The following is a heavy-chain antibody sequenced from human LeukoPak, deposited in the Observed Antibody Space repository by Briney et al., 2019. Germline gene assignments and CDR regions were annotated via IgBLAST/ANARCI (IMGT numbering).Heavy chain of an antibody. J-gene: IGHJ4*02. CDR3: AREYCSSTSCYHDY. CDR2: IKQDGSEK. CDR1: GFTFSSYW. Sequence: GGSLRLSCAASGFTFSSYWMSWVRQAPGKGLEWVANIKQDGSEKYYVDSVKGRFTISRDNAKNSLYLQMNSLRAEDTAVYYCAREYCSSTSCYHDYWGQGTLVAVSS. D-gene: IGHD2-2*01. V-gene: IGHV3-7*01.